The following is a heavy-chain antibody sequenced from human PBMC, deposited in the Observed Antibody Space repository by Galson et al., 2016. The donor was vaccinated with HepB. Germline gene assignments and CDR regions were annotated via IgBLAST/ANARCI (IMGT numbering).Heavy chain of an antibody. Sequence: SLRLSCAASGFTFSSYAMHWVRQAPGKGLEWVAVISYDGSNKYYADSVKGRFTISRDNSKNTLYLQMNSLRPEDTAVYYCARDSSPRVQLWPPAYYYYYGSDVWGQGTTGTVSS. CDR1: GFTFSSYA. D-gene: IGHD5-18*01. J-gene: IGHJ6*02. CDR2: ISYDGSNK. CDR3: ARDSSPRVQLWPPAYYYYYGSDV. V-gene: IGHV3-30-3*01.